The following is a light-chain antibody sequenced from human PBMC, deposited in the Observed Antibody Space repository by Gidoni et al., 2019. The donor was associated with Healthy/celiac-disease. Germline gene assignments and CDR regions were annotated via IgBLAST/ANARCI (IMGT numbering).Light chain of an antibody. CDR3: QKYNSAPP. V-gene: IGKV1-27*01. CDR2: AAS. CDR1: QGISNY. Sequence: DIQLTQSPSSLSASVGDRVTITCRASQGISNYLAWYQQKPGKVPKLLIYAASTLQSGVPSRFSGSGSGTDFTLTISSLQPEEVATYYCQKYNSAPPFXGXTKVEIK. J-gene: IGKJ4*01.